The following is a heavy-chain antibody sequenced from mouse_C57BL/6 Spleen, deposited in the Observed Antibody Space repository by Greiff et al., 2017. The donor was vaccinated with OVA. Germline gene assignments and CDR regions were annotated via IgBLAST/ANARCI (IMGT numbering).Heavy chain of an antibody. J-gene: IGHJ1*03. CDR3: ARHRVVEGYFDV. CDR2: ISSGGSYT. D-gene: IGHD1-1*01. Sequence: EVQGVESGGDLVKPGGSLKLSCAASGFTFSSYGMSWVRQTPDKRLEWVATISSGGSYTYYPDSVKGRFTISRDNAKNTLYLQMSSLKSEDTAMYYCARHRVVEGYFDVWGTGTTVTVSS. CDR1: GFTFSSYG. V-gene: IGHV5-6*01.